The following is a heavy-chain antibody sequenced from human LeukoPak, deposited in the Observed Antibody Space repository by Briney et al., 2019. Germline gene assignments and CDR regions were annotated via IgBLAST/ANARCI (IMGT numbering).Heavy chain of an antibody. CDR2: IKSKTDGGTT. J-gene: IGHJ6*03. CDR1: GFTFSNAW. D-gene: IGHD3-3*01. CDR3: TTGSLWSGYYTRNYYYYYMDV. V-gene: IGHV3-15*01. Sequence: PGGSLRLSCAASGFTFSNAWMSWVRQAPGKGLEWVGRIKSKTDGGTTDYAAPVKGRFTISRDDSKNTLYLQMNSLKTEDTAVDYCTTGSLWSGYYTRNYYYYYMDVWGKGTTVTVSS.